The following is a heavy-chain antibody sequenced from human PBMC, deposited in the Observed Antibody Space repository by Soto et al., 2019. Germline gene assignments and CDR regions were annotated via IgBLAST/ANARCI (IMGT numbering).Heavy chain of an antibody. CDR1: GFTFSSYA. V-gene: IGHV3-30-3*01. CDR3: ARDQRAFEWELRFIV. CDR2: ISYDGSNK. Sequence: PGGSLRLSCAASGFTFSSYAMHWVRQAPGKGLEWVAVISYDGSNKYYADSVKGRFTISRDNSKNTLYLQMNSLRAEDTAVYYCARDQRAFEWELRFIVWGQGTLVTVSS. J-gene: IGHJ4*02. D-gene: IGHD1-26*01.